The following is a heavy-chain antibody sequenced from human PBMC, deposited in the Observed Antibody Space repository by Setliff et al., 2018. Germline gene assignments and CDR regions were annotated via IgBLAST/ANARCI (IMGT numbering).Heavy chain of an antibody. Sequence: PGGFLRLSCAASGFSFSVFAMSWVRQAPGRGLEWVSAIGGPGGSTYYADSVKGRFTISRDNSKNTLYLQMNSLRAEDTAVYYCAKDRVDTAMVAYYYYGMDVWGQGTTVTVSS. V-gene: IGHV3-23*01. D-gene: IGHD5-18*01. CDR3: AKDRVDTAMVAYYYYGMDV. J-gene: IGHJ6*02. CDR1: GFSFSVFA. CDR2: IGGPGGST.